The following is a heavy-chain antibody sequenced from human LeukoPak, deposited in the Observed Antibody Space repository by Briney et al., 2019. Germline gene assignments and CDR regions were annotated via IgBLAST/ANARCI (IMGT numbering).Heavy chain of an antibody. CDR3: ARDIPESSAWHF. V-gene: IGHV1-18*01. CDR1: GFNFDNFG. CDR2: FSAYTGEA. J-gene: IGHJ4*02. D-gene: IGHD3-22*01. Sequence: ASVKVSCKASGFNFDNFGITWLRQAPGHGLEWMGFFSAYTGEANYAPRLQGRVTMTRDTSTNTAFLHMRSLRSDDTAVYYCARDIPESSAWHFWGQGTLITVSS.